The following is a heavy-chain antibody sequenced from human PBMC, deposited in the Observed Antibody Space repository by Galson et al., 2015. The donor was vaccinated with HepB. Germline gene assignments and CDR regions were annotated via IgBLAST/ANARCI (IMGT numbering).Heavy chain of an antibody. CDR2: MNPNSGNT. Sequence: SVKVSCKASGYTLTSYDINWVRQATGQGLEWMGWMNPNSGNTGYAQKFQGRVTMTRNTSISTAYMELSSLRSEDTAVDYCARRALRYCSSTSCLRAGWFDPWGQGTLVTVSS. CDR1: GYTLTSYD. CDR3: ARRALRYCSSTSCLRAGWFDP. D-gene: IGHD2-2*01. J-gene: IGHJ5*02. V-gene: IGHV1-8*01.